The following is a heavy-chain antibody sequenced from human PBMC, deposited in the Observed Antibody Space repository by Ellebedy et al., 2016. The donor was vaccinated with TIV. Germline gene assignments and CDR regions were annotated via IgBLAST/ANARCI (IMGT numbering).Heavy chain of an antibody. CDR3: ARVKWELPFDY. CDR2: TSFSGSA. CDR1: GTSISSYY. D-gene: IGHD1-26*01. V-gene: IGHV4-4*08. Sequence: MPLETLSLTCSVSGTSISSYYWSWIRQSPEKGLEWIGDTSFSGSANYNPSVESRVTITRDTSASTAYMELSSLRSEDTAVYYCARVKWELPFDYWGQGTLVTVSS. J-gene: IGHJ4*02.